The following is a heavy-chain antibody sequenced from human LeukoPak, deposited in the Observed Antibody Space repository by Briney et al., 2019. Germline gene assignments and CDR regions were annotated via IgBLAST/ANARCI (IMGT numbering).Heavy chain of an antibody. J-gene: IGHJ4*02. V-gene: IGHV3-7*01. CDR1: GFTFSDYW. CDR3: ARDIPSGFYTPDY. D-gene: IGHD5-12*01. Sequence: GGSLRLSCVASGFTFSDYWMSWVRQAPGKGLEWVANIETDGDQKNYVDSVKGRFAISRDNARNSLYLQMNSLTDEDTAVYYCARDIPSGFYTPDYWGRGTLVTGSS. CDR2: IETDGDQK.